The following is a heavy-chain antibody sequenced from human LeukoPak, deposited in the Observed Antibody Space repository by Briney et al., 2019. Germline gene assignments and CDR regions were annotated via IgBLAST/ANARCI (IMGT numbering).Heavy chain of an antibody. CDR1: RFTFSTYW. CDR2: INSGGSST. J-gene: IGHJ4*02. CDR3: VRDGWFDY. Sequence: PGGSLRLSCAASRFTFSTYWMHCVRQAPGKGLVWVSTINSGGSSTNYADSVKGRFTISRDNAKNTLYLQMNSLRVEDTAVYYCVRDGWFDYWGQGTLVTVSS. V-gene: IGHV3-74*01. D-gene: IGHD6-19*01.